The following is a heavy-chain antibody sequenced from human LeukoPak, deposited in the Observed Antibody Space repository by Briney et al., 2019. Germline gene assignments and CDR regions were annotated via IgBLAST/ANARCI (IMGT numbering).Heavy chain of an antibody. D-gene: IGHD3-22*01. J-gene: IGHJ4*02. Sequence: GGSLRLSCVASGFTFSSYWMTWVRQAPGKGLEWVAVISYDGSNKYYADSVKGRFTISRDNSKNTLYLQMNSLRAEDTAVYYCARDSTTKDSSGCIDHWGQGTLVTVSS. CDR3: ARDSTTKDSSGCIDH. CDR2: ISYDGSNK. CDR1: GFTFSSYW. V-gene: IGHV3-30*03.